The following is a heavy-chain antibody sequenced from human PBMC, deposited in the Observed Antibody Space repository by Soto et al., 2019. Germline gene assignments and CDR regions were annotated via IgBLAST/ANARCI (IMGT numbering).Heavy chain of an antibody. J-gene: IGHJ4*02. D-gene: IGHD2-8*01. CDR3: SKDLDVVILVVYAITALDV. Sequence: EVQLLESGGGLVQPGGSLRLSCAASGFTFRNYAMNWVRQAPGKGLEWVSSISANGVDTYYADPVNGRFTISRDNYKDTLFLKMNSLRAEDSAVYYCSKDLDVVILVVYAITALDVWGQGTLVTVSS. CDR2: ISANGVDT. CDR1: GFTFRNYA. V-gene: IGHV3-23*01.